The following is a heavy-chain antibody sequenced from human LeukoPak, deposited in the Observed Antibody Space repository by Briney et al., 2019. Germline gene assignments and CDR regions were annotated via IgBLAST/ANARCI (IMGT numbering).Heavy chain of an antibody. V-gene: IGHV1-24*01. CDR2: FDPEDGET. D-gene: IGHD2-15*01. CDR1: GYTLTELS. Sequence: GASVKVSCKVSGYTLTELSMHWVRQAPGKGLEWMGGFDPEDGETIYAQKFQGRVTMTEDTSTDTAYMELSSLRSEDTAVYYCARDGPLGCSGGSCYYYWGQGTLVTVSS. CDR3: ARDGPLGCSGGSCYYY. J-gene: IGHJ4*02.